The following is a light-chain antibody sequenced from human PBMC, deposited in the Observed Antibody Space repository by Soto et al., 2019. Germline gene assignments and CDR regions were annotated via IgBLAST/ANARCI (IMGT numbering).Light chain of an antibody. V-gene: IGKV1-39*01. CDR1: QSIRSY. CDR2: GAS. CDR3: QQTYSTPRA. J-gene: IGKJ2*01. Sequence: DIQMTQSPSSLSASVGDRVTVTCRASQSIRSYLNWYQQKPGKAPKLLIYGASSLHSGVPSRFGGSGSGTDFTLTISSLQPEDFATYFCQQTYSTPRAFGQGTKLEIK.